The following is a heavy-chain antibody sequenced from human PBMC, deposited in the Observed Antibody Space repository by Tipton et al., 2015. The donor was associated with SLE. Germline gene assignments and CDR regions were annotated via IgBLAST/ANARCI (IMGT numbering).Heavy chain of an antibody. V-gene: IGHV4-4*07. Sequence: TLSLTCTVSGGSISTYYWNWIRQPAGKGLELIGRVDTSGSVKFNPTLKSRVTISADTSKNQFSLKLTSLTAADTAVYYCARTYYHFDYWGQGTLVTVSS. D-gene: IGHD3-22*01. CDR2: VDTSGSV. CDR1: GGSISTYY. J-gene: IGHJ4*02. CDR3: ARTYYHFDY.